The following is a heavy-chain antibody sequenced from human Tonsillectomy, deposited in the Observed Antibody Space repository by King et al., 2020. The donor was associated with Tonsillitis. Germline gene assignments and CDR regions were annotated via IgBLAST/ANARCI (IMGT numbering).Heavy chain of an antibody. Sequence: QLVQSGPEVKKPGSSVKVSCKVSGSIFSTYDVSWVRQAPGQGLEWMGGIISLFGEAKKYAQNFQGRVTITADESTSTAYMELSSLTSEDTAVYYCARLAAARTFFDFWGQGTLAT. D-gene: IGHD6-13*01. V-gene: IGHV1-69*01. CDR3: ARLAAARTFFDF. CDR1: GSIFSTYD. CDR2: IISLFGEAK. J-gene: IGHJ4*02.